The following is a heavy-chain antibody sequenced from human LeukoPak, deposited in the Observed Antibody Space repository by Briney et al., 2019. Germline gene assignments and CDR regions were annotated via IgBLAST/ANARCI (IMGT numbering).Heavy chain of an antibody. D-gene: IGHD2-2*01. CDR2: IKTKTDGETT. J-gene: IGHJ3*01. CDR1: GFIFSNAW. V-gene: IGHV3-15*01. CDR3: TTAYCGTTRCYGAFDL. Sequence: GGSLRLSCAASGFIFSNAWMSWVRQAPGKGLEWVVRIKTKTDGETTDYAAPVKGRFTISRDDSKNTLYLQMNSLKTEDTAVYYCTTAYCGTTRCYGAFDLWGQGTMVTVSS.